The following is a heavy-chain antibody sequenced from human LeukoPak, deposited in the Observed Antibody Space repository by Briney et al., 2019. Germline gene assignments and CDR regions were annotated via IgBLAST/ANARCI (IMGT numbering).Heavy chain of an antibody. V-gene: IGHV5-51*01. D-gene: IGHD5-18*01. Sequence: GESLQISCQGSGYSFTNYWIDWVRQMPGKGLEWMGIIYPGDSDTRYSPSFQGQVTVSVDKSINTAYLQWSSLKASDTAIYYCAKRGDPASPFDYWGQGTLVTVSS. CDR1: GYSFTNYW. J-gene: IGHJ4*02. CDR2: IYPGDSDT. CDR3: AKRGDPASPFDY.